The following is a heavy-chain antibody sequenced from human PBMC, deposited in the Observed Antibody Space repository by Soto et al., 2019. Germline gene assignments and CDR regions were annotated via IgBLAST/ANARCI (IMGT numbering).Heavy chain of an antibody. Sequence: HPGGSLRLSCAASGFTFSSYGMHWVRQAPGKGLEWVAVIWYDGSNKYYADSVKGRFTISRDNSKNTLYLQMNSLRAEDTAVYYCARDAYYDILTGYYPPVSEAFDIWGQGTMVTVSS. J-gene: IGHJ3*02. D-gene: IGHD3-9*01. V-gene: IGHV3-33*01. CDR3: ARDAYYDILTGYYPPVSEAFDI. CDR1: GFTFSSYG. CDR2: IWYDGSNK.